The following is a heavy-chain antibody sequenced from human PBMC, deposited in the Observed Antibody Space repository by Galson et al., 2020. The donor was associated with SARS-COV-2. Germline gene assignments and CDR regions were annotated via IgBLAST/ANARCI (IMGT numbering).Heavy chain of an antibody. D-gene: IGHD3-9*01. CDR3: ARTPDILTGYYNNWFDP. CDR1: AGSISSSSYY. V-gene: IGHV4-39*01. Sequence: SETLSLTCTVSAGSISSSSYYWGWLRQPPGKGLEWIGSIYYSGSTYYNPSPKTRVTISVDTSKNQFSLKLSSVTAADTAVYYCARTPDILTGYYNNWFDPWGQGTLVTVSS. J-gene: IGHJ5*02. CDR2: IYYSGST.